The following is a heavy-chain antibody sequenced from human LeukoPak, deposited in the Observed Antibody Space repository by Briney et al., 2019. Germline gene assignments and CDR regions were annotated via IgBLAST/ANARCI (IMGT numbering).Heavy chain of an antibody. V-gene: IGHV3-21*05. CDR1: GFTFGSYS. Sequence: GGSLRLSCAASGFTFGSYSMNWVRQAPGKGLEWISYISGSSSAIYYADSVKGRFTISRDNAKNSLYLQMNSLRAEDTAVYYCARDRITMVRALDYWGQGTLVTVSS. J-gene: IGHJ4*02. D-gene: IGHD3-10*01. CDR2: ISGSSSAI. CDR3: ARDRITMVRALDY.